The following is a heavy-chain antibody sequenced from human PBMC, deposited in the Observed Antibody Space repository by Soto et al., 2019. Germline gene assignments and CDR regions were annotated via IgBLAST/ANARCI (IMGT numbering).Heavy chain of an antibody. CDR2: ISWNSGSI. J-gene: IGHJ4*02. CDR3: AKSTGETTVKFPYYFDY. CDR1: GFTFDDYA. D-gene: IGHD4-4*01. V-gene: IGHV3-9*01. Sequence: GGSLRLSCAASGFTFDDYAMHWVRQAPGKGLEWVSGISWNSGSIGYADSVKGRFTISRDSAKNSLYLQMNSLRAEDTALYYCAKSTGETTVKFPYYFDYWGQGTLVTVSS.